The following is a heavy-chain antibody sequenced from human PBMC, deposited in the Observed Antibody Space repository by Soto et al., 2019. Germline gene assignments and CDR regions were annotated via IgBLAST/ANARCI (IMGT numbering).Heavy chain of an antibody. D-gene: IGHD1-7*01. V-gene: IGHV3-30*18. J-gene: IGHJ6*02. CDR3: AKSRRYNWNYGWGGMDV. CDR1: GFTFSSYG. CDR2: ISYDGSNK. Sequence: GGSLRLSCAASGFTFSSYGMHWVRQAPGKGLEWVAVISYDGSNKYYADSVKGRFTISRDNSKNTLYLQMNSLRAEDTAVYYCAKSRRYNWNYGWGGMDVWGQGTTVTVSS.